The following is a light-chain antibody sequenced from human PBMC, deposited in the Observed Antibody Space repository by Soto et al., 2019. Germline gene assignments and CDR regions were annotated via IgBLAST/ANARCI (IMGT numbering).Light chain of an antibody. CDR2: DAS. CDR3: QQFGRSVT. J-gene: IGKJ4*01. CDR1: QRLLSSY. V-gene: IGKV3-20*01. Sequence: EIVLTQSPTTLSLSPGEGATLSCRASQRLLSSYLVWYQQRPCQAPRLLIYDASTRAPGIPDRFSGSGSGTDFILTISRVEPEDFAVYYCQQFGRSVTFGGGTKVEI.